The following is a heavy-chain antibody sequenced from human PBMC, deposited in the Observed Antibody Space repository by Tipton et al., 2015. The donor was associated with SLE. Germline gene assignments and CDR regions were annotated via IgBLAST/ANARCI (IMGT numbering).Heavy chain of an antibody. CDR3: ARGIAVAGPFDY. V-gene: IGHV4-34*01. D-gene: IGHD6-19*01. CDR2: INHSGST. Sequence: TLSLTCAVYGGSFSGYYRSWIRQPPGKGLEWIGEINHSGSTNYNPSLKSRVTISVDTSKNQFSLKLSSVTAADTAVYYCARGIAVAGPFDYWGQGTLVTVSS. J-gene: IGHJ4*02. CDR1: GGSFSGYY.